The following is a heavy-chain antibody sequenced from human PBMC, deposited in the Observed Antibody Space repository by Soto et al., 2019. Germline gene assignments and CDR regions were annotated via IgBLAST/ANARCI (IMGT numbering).Heavy chain of an antibody. D-gene: IGHD3-16*01. CDR2: INHSGST. CDR1: GGSFSGYY. J-gene: IGHJ4*02. CDR3: ARGGFMITFGGVIDY. V-gene: IGHV4-34*01. Sequence: SETLSLTCAVYGGSFSGYYWSWIRQPPGKGLEWIGEINHSGSTNYNPSLKSRVTISVATSKNQFSLKLSSVTAADTAVYYCARGGFMITFGGVIDYWGQGTLVTVSS.